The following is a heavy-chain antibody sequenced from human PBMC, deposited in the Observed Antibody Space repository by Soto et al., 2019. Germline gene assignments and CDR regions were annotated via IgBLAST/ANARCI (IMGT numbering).Heavy chain of an antibody. Sequence: QVQLVESGGGVVKPGRSLRLSCAASGFTFSSYGMHWVRQAPGKGLEWVAVILYDGSNKYYAESVKGRFTISRDNSKNALKLQMNIQRAEDTAVDYGASDRGHRSPIANGMEVWGQGTTVTVSS. D-gene: IGHD2-15*01. CDR2: ILYDGSNK. CDR3: ASDRGHRSPIANGMEV. V-gene: IGHV3-33*01. J-gene: IGHJ6*02. CDR1: GFTFSSYG.